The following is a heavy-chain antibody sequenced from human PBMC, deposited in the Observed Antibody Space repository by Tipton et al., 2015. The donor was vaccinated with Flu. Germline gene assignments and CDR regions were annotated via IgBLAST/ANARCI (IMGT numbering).Heavy chain of an antibody. CDR1: GASISSSYY. V-gene: IGHV4-39*07. CDR2: IYYTGTT. J-gene: IGHJ5*02. Sequence: TLSLTCTVSGASISSSYYWAWIRQPPGKGLEWIGNIYYTGTTYSNPSPKSRVSISKDTSKNQFSLNLRSVTAADTAVYFCAWKMAAVAPFDPWGPGTLVTVSS. D-gene: IGHD5-24*01. CDR3: AWKMAAVAPFDP.